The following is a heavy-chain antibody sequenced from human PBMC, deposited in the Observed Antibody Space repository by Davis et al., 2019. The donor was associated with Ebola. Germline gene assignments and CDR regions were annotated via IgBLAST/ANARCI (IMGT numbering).Heavy chain of an antibody. CDR3: ARGDRIFGDGGY. CDR2: ISYDGSNK. J-gene: IGHJ4*02. CDR1: GFTFSSYA. Sequence: GESLKISCAASGFTFSSYAMHWVRQAPGKGLEWVAVISYDGSNKYYADSVKGRFTISRDNSKNTLYLQMNSLRAEDTAVYYCARGDRIFGDGGYWGQGTLVTVSS. D-gene: IGHD3-3*02. V-gene: IGHV3-30-3*01.